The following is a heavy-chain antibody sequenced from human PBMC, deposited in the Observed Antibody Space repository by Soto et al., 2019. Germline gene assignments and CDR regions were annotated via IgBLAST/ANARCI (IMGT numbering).Heavy chain of an antibody. CDR3: ARAIGPTLFDY. CDR2: IGTAGDT. Sequence: GGSLRLSCSASGFTFSSYDMHWVRQGPGKGLEWVSAIGTAGDTNYAGSVKGRFTISRENAENSLYLQMNSLRAGDTAIYFCARAIGPTLFDYWGQGTLVTVSS. V-gene: IGHV3-13*04. J-gene: IGHJ4*02. D-gene: IGHD3-22*01. CDR1: GFTFSSYD.